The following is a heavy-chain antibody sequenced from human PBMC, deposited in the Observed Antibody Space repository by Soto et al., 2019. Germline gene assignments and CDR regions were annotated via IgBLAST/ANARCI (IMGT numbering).Heavy chain of an antibody. CDR1: GYTFSDDG. CDR3: ARAGSGYSFDY. CDR2: ISAYNGNT. V-gene: IGHV1-18*01. D-gene: IGHD5-12*01. J-gene: IGHJ4*02. Sequence: ASVKVSCKASGYTFSDDGIGWVRQAPGQGLEWMGWISAYNGNTNYAQKLQGRVTMTTDTSTSTAYMELRSLRSDDTAIYYCARAGSGYSFDYWGQGTLVTVSS.